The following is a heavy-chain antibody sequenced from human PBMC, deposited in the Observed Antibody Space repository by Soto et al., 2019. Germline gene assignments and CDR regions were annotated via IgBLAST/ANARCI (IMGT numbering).Heavy chain of an antibody. Sequence: APAKVSCKASRYTFTRYYMHWVRQAPGQGLEWMGWINPNSGGTNYAQKFQGWVTMTRDTSISTAYMELSRLRSDDTAVYYCARAPTLAYCGGDCSWFDYCGQGTLVTXSS. CDR3: ARAPTLAYCGGDCSWFDY. CDR2: INPNSGGT. D-gene: IGHD2-21*02. CDR1: RYTFTRYY. V-gene: IGHV1-2*04. J-gene: IGHJ4*02.